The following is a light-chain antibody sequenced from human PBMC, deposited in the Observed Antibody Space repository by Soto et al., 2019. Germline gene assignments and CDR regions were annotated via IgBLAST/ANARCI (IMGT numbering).Light chain of an antibody. CDR1: QSVSSN. Sequence: EIVMTQSPATLSVSPGARATLSCRASQSVSSNLAWYQQKPGXAPRLLMYDASTGATGIPARFSGSGSGTEFTLTISSLQSEDFAVYCCQQITFGQGTRLEIK. CDR2: DAS. CDR3: QQIT. V-gene: IGKV3-15*01. J-gene: IGKJ5*01.